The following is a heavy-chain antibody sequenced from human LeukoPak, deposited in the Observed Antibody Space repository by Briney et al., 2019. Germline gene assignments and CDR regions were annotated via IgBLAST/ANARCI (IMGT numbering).Heavy chain of an antibody. CDR2: ISYDGSNK. V-gene: IGHV3-30*18. CDR1: GFTFSSYG. CDR3: AKDSPYGSVTGWLDP. Sequence: GGSLRLSCAASGFTFSSYGMHWVRQAPGKGLEWVAVISYDGSNKYYADSVKGRFTISRDNSKNTLYLQMNSLRAEDTAVYYCAKDSPYGSVTGWLDPWGQGTLVTVS. J-gene: IGHJ5*02. D-gene: IGHD3-10*01.